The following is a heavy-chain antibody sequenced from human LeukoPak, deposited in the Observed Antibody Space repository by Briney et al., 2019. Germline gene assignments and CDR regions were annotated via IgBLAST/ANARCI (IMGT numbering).Heavy chain of an antibody. CDR3: ARDGRYYYGSGMRYFDY. D-gene: IGHD3-10*01. CDR1: GGSFSGYY. V-gene: IGHV4-34*01. Sequence: TSETLSLTCAVYGGSFSGYYWSWIRQPPGKGLEWIGEINHSGSTNYNPSLKSRVTISVGTSKNQFSLKLSSVTAADTAVYYCARDGRYYYGSGMRYFDYWGQGTLVTVSS. J-gene: IGHJ4*02. CDR2: INHSGST.